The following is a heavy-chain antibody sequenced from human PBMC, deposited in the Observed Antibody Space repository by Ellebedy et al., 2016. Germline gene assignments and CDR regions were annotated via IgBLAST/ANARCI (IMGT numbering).Heavy chain of an antibody. CDR1: GFTFSSYG. D-gene: IGHD6-13*01. CDR2: IWYDGSNK. V-gene: IGHV3-33*08. J-gene: IGHJ5*02. CDR3: ARDREAAAGTWGQNWFDP. Sequence: GESLKISCAASGFTFSSYGMHWVRQAPGKGLEWVAVIWYDGSNKYYADSVKGRFTISRDNSKNTLYLQMNSLRAEDTAVYYCARDREAAAGTWGQNWFDPWGQGTLVTVSS.